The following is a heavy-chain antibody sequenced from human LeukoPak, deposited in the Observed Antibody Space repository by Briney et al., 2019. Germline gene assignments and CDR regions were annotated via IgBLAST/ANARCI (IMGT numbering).Heavy chain of an antibody. D-gene: IGHD2-2*01. CDR1: GFTFRTYA. V-gene: IGHV3-23*01. CDR3: AKGHQPARYCSSTSCYLFDY. Sequence: GGSLRLSCAASGFTFRTYAMSWGRQAPGKGLEWVSTLSGSGGGTYYADSVKGRFTISRDNSKNTLYLQMNSLRAEDTAVYYCAKGHQPARYCSSTSCYLFDYWGQGTLVTVSS. CDR2: LSGSGGGT. J-gene: IGHJ4*02.